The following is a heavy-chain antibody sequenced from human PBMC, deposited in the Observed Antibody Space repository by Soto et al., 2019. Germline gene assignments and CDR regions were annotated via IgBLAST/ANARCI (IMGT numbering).Heavy chain of an antibody. D-gene: IGHD2-21*02. CDR1: GFTFNYYW. J-gene: IGHJ4*02. CDR2: LQTDGSHP. CDR3: GRGGDPDY. Sequence: EVQLVESGGGLVQPGGSLRLSCVASGFTFNYYWMHWVRQAPGKGLMWVSRLQTDGSHPDYADSVKGRFTISRDNAKNSLILQMNNVRAEDSAVYYCGRGGDPDYWGQGSLVTVSS. V-gene: IGHV3-74*01.